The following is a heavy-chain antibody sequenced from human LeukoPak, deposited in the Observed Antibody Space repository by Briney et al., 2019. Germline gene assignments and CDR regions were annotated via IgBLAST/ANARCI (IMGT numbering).Heavy chain of an antibody. J-gene: IGHJ4*02. Sequence: PGRSLRLSCAASGFTFSSYGMHWVRQAPGKGLEWVAVIWYDGSNKYYADSVKGRFTISRDNSKNTLYLQMNSLRAEDTAVYYCARDIVGATQFDYWGQGTLVTVSS. CDR2: IWYDGSNK. CDR3: ARDIVGATQFDY. D-gene: IGHD1-26*01. CDR1: GFTFSSYG. V-gene: IGHV3-33*08.